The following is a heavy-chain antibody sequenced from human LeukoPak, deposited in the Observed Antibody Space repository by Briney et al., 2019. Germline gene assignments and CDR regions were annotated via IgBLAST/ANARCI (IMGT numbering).Heavy chain of an antibody. D-gene: IGHD3-9*01. J-gene: IGHJ4*02. CDR1: GFTFSSYS. CDR3: ARDGDQLRYFDWSLDY. V-gene: IGHV3-21*01. CDR2: ISSSSSYI. Sequence: GGSLRLSCAASGFTFSSYSMNWVRQAPGKGLEWVSSISSSSSYIYYADSVKGRFTISRDNAKNSLYLQMNSLRAEDTAVYYCARDGDQLRYFDWSLDYWGQGTLVTVSS.